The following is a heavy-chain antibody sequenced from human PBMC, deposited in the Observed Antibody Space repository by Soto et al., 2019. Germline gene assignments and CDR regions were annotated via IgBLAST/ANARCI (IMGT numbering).Heavy chain of an antibody. CDR1: GYSFSSYL. CDR3: ARSRGFSSGWVDP. D-gene: IGHD6-19*01. CDR2: IDPSDSYT. J-gene: IGHJ5*02. V-gene: IGHV5-10-1*01. Sequence: EVQLVQSGAEVKKTGESLRISCKGSGYSFSSYLINWVRQMPGKGLEWIGRIDPSDSYTNYSPSFQGHVTISVDRSIGSAYVQCTSLEASDTAMYYCARSRGFSSGWVDPWGQGTLVTVSS.